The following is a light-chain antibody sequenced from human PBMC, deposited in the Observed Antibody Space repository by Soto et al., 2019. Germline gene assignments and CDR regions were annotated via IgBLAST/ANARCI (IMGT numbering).Light chain of an antibody. CDR1: QSIHRVP. CDR3: QHYDGSPLT. CDR2: GAS. J-gene: IGKJ4*01. V-gene: IGKV3-20*01. Sequence: EVVLTQSQGTLSLSPGERGTLSCRASQSIHRVPSVWYQQKPGHAPRLLIYGASTRATGIPDRISGSGSGTGVTLPNSRVEAGDFAVDYWQHYDGSPLTFRGGTNVHLK.